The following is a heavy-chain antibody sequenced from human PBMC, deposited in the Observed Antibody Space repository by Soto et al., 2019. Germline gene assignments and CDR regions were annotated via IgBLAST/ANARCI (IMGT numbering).Heavy chain of an antibody. J-gene: IGHJ6*02. CDR1: GGTFSSYA. Sequence: GDSVQVSCKASGGTFSSYAISWVRQAPGQGLEWMGGIIPIFGTANYAQKFQGRVTITADKSTSTAYMELSSLRSEDTAVYYCARGDSRRPSDYYYYYGMDGWGQGTTVTVYS. CDR2: IIPIFGTA. D-gene: IGHD1-1*01. V-gene: IGHV1-69*06. CDR3: ARGDSRRPSDYYYYYGMDG.